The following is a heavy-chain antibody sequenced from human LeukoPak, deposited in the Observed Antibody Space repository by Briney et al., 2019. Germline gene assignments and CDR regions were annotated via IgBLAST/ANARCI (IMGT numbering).Heavy chain of an antibody. CDR2: ISYDGSNK. J-gene: IGHJ6*02. D-gene: IGHD2-15*01. CDR3: ARVRGEAWWLSPYYYYGMDV. V-gene: IGHV3-30-3*01. Sequence: PGGSLRLSCAASGFTFSSYAMHWVRQAPGKGLEWVAVISYDGSNKYYADSVKGRFTISRDNAKNSLYLQMNSLRAEDTAVYYCARVRGEAWWLSPYYYYGMDVWGQGTTVTVSS. CDR1: GFTFSSYA.